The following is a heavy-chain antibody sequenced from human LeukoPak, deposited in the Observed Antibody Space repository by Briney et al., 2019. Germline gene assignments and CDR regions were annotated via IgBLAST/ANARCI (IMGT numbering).Heavy chain of an antibody. CDR3: ARRRQVSFYSPYAFDL. CDR2: IYFTGHT. D-gene: IGHD2-15*01. J-gene: IGHJ3*01. CDR1: GGSMSNSY. V-gene: IGHV4-59*08. Sequence: SETLSLTCTVSGGSMSNSYWGWIRQPPGKGLEGLGYIYFTGHTNSNPSLKRRVTISVDTSKNQLSLRLTSVTAADTAVYYCARRRQVSFYSPYAFDLWGQGTMVTVSS.